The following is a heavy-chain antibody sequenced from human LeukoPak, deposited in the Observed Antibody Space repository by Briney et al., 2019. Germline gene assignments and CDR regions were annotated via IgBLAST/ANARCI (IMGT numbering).Heavy chain of an antibody. CDR2: MSQGRGSS. CDR1: GFTVATYS. Sequence: WGSLRLSCAASGFTVATYSMNWVRQAPGKGLEWVSFMSQGRGSSFYGDSVRGRFIMSRDNAQNSVYLHMHSLRAEDTGVYYCARDLAGDYSGMDVWGQGTTVTVSS. J-gene: IGHJ6*02. V-gene: IGHV3-21*06. CDR3: ARDLAGDYSGMDV.